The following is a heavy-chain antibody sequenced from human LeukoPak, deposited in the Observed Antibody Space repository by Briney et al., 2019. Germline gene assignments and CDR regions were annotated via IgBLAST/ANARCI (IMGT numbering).Heavy chain of an antibody. V-gene: IGHV4-4*02. CDR1: GGSINKSNW. CDR2: IYHSGST. J-gene: IGHJ4*02. Sequence: SETLSLTCAVSGGSINKSNWSSRVRQPPGKGLEWIGEIYHSGSTNYNPSLKSRVTISVDTSKNQFSLKLSSVTAADTAVYYCARGSGCSGCFGYWGQGTLVTVSS. D-gene: IGHD6-19*01. CDR3: ARGSGCSGCFGY.